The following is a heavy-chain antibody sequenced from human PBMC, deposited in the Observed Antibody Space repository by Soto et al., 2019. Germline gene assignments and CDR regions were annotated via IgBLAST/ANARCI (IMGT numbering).Heavy chain of an antibody. CDR3: ARRPDATIKDISYYYALDV. J-gene: IGHJ6*02. CDR2: ISSSSNTL. V-gene: IGHV3-48*02. CDR1: GFTISPYN. Sequence: GFLRLSCAASGFTISPYNMIWVRQAPGKGLQWVSYISSSSNTLYYGDSVRGRFTISRDNAKNSLYLQMNSLRDEDTAVYYCARRPDATIKDISYYYALDVWGQGTTVTVS. D-gene: IGHD2-2*01.